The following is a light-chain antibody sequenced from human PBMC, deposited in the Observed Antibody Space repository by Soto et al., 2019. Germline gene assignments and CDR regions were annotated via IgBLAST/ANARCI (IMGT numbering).Light chain of an antibody. CDR3: CSYAGSYTLV. V-gene: IGLV2-11*01. CDR1: SSDVGGYNY. CDR2: DVS. J-gene: IGLJ2*01. Sequence: QLVLTQPRSVSGSPGQSVTISCTGTSSDVGGYNYVSWYQQHPGTAPKLVIYDVSKRPSGVPDRFSGSRSGYTASLAISGLQAEDEADYFCCSYAGSYTLVFGGGTKLTVL.